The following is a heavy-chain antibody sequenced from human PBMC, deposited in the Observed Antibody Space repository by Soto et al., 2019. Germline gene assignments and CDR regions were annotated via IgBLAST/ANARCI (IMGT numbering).Heavy chain of an antibody. J-gene: IGHJ4*02. CDR3: ARATPDLERTLGYYFDY. CDR1: GGTFSSYA. D-gene: IGHD1-1*01. V-gene: IGHV1-69*13. Sequence: ASVKVSCKASGGTFSSYAISWVRQAPGQGLEWMGGIIPIFGTANYAQKFQGRVTITADESTSTAYMELSSLRSEDTAVYYCARATPDLERTLGYYFDYWGQGTLVTVSS. CDR2: IIPIFGTA.